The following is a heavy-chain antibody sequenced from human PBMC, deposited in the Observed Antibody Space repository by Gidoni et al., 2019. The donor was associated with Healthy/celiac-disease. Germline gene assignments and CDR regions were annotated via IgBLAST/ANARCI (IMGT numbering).Heavy chain of an antibody. CDR1: GGSFSGYY. CDR3: ASRSYYDFWSGYYS. J-gene: IGHJ4*02. D-gene: IGHD3-3*01. V-gene: IGHV4-34*01. Sequence: QVQLQQWGAGLLKPSETLSLTCAVYGGSFSGYYWRWIRQPPGKGLEWIGEINHSGSTNYNPSLKSRVTISVDTSKNQFSLKLSSVTAADTAVYYCASRSYYDFWSGYYSWGQGTLVTVSS. CDR2: INHSGST.